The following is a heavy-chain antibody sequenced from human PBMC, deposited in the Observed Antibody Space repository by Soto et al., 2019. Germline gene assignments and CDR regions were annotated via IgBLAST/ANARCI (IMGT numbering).Heavy chain of an antibody. CDR2: IDPSDSYT. CDR1: GYSFTSYW. V-gene: IGHV5-10-1*01. CDR3: ARQGYSSSSRAFYYYYGMDV. D-gene: IGHD6-6*01. J-gene: IGHJ6*02. Sequence: GESLKISCKGSGYSFTSYWISWVRQMPGKGLEWMGRIDPSDSYTNYSPSFQGHVTISADKSISTAYLQWSSLKASDTAMYYCARQGYSSSSRAFYYYYGMDVWGQGTTVTV.